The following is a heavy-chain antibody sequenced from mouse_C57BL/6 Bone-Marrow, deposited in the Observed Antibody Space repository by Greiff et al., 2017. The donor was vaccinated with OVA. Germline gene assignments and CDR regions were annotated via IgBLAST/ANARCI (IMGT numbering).Heavy chain of an antibody. Sequence: QVQLQQSGPELVKPGASVKISCKASGYSFTSYYIHWVKQRPGQGLEWIGWIYPGSGNTKYNEKVKGKATLTADTSSSTAYMQLSSLTSEDSAVYYCARGEEGYAMDYWGQGTSVTVSS. CDR3: ARGEEGYAMDY. J-gene: IGHJ4*01. V-gene: IGHV1-66*01. CDR2: IYPGSGNT. CDR1: GYSFTSYY.